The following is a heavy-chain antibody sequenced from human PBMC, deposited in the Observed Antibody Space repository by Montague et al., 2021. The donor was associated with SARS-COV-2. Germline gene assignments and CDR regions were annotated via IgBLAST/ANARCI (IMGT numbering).Heavy chain of an antibody. V-gene: IGHV4-34*01. Sequence: SETLSLICAVYGGSFSGYYWTWIRQSPGKGLEWIAEINHSGTTNYNFNPSLRSRVTISVDTSKSQFSLKLSSVTAADTGVYYCARWDPQTLTLIGLRGKSASDYWGQGTLVIVSS. CDR3: ARWDPQTLTLIGLRGKSASDY. CDR2: INHSGTT. J-gene: IGHJ4*02. CDR1: GGSFSGYY. D-gene: IGHD4-23*01.